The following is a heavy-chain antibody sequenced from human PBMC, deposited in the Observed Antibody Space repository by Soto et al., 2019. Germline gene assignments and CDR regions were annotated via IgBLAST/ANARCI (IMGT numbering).Heavy chain of an antibody. V-gene: IGHV1-69*01. J-gene: IGHJ4*02. Sequence: QVQLVQSGAEVKKPGSSVRVSCQASGGTFSSLSISWVRQAPGQGLEWMRGTIPNFGTADHAQKFQDRVKIFADEKTSSVYMALSGLTSEDTAVYFCARGWGHSDSSGYDMYFEQWGQGTQVTVSS. D-gene: IGHD3-22*01. CDR3: ARGWGHSDSSGYDMYFEQ. CDR1: GGTFSSLS. CDR2: TIPNFGTA.